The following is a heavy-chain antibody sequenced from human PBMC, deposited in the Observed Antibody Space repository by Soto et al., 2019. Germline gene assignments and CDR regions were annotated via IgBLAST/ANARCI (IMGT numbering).Heavy chain of an antibody. J-gene: IGHJ5*02. CDR3: ARDFVRNYYDSSGPGGWFDP. CDR2: INSDGSST. CDR1: GFXFSSYW. V-gene: IGHV3-74*01. Sequence: PGGSLRLSCAASGFXFSSYWMHWVRQAPGKGLVWVSRINSDGSSTSYADSVKGRFTISRDNAKNTLYLQMNSLRAEDTAVYYCARDFVRNYYDSSGPGGWFDPWGQGTLVTVSS. D-gene: IGHD3-22*01.